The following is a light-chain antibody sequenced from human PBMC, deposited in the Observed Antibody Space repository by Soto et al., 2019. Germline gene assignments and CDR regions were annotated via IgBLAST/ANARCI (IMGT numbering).Light chain of an antibody. V-gene: IGLV2-8*01. CDR3: SSHGGNSPYV. CDR1: TSDIGGYNY. Sequence: QSVLTQPPSASGSPGQSVAISCTGATSDIGGYNYVSWYQQNPGKAPKLIIHEVNKRPSGVPDRFSGSKSGNTASLTVSGLQAEDEADYYCSSHGGNSPYVFGTGTKVTVL. J-gene: IGLJ1*01. CDR2: EVN.